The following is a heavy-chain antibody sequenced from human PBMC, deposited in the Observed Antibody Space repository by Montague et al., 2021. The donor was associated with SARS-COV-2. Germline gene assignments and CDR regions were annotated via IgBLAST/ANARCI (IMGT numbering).Heavy chain of an antibody. V-gene: IGHV3-48*03. CDR2: IRSSGSTI. J-gene: IGHJ4*02. CDR1: GFTFSDYE. CDR3: AMDTPAYYGSGSYYEPRRVFDY. D-gene: IGHD3-10*01. Sequence: SLRLSCAASGFTFSDYEMSWVRQAPGKGLEWLSYIRSSGSTIYYADSVKGRFTISRDNARNSLYLQMNSLRAEDTAVYYCAMDTPAYYGSGSYYEPRRVFDYWGQGTLVTVSS.